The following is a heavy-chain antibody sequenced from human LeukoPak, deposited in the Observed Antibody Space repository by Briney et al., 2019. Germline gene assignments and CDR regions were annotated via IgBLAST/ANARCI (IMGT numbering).Heavy chain of an antibody. D-gene: IGHD3-10*01. CDR3: ARDCLVRGFREEQYAFDI. CDR1: GGSISSSSYY. Sequence: SETLSLTCTVSGGSISSSSYYWGWIRQPPGKGLEWIGSIYYSGSTYYNPSLKSRVTISVDTSKNQFSLKLSSVTAADTAVYYCARDCLVRGFREEQYAFDIWGQGTVVTVSS. V-gene: IGHV4-39*02. CDR2: IYYSGST. J-gene: IGHJ3*02.